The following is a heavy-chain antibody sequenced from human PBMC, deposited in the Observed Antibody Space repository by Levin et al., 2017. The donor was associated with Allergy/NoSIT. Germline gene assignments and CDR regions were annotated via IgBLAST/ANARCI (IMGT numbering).Heavy chain of an antibody. V-gene: IGHV3-21*01. CDR3: AREVLFPSYYGMDV. Sequence: GESLKISCAASGFTFSSYSMNWVRQAPGKGLEWVSSISSSSSYIYYADSVKGRFTISRDNAKNSLYLQMNSLRAEDTAVYYCAREVLFPSYYGMDVWGQGTTVTVSS. CDR1: GFTFSSYS. CDR2: ISSSSSYI. J-gene: IGHJ6*02.